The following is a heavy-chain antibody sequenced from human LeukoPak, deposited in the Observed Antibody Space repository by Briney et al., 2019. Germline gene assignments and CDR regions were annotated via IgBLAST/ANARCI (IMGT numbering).Heavy chain of an antibody. V-gene: IGHV3-21*01. CDR1: GFPFNSLH. CDR3: ARDGPADY. D-gene: IGHD2-2*01. CDR2: ISSSTTYI. Sequence: GGSLRHSCAASGFPFNSLHMHCVRQAPGKGLEWVSSISSSTTYIYYAASVKGRFTISRDNAKNSLYLQMNSLRVEDTAVYYCARDGPADYWGQGTLVTVSS. J-gene: IGHJ4*02.